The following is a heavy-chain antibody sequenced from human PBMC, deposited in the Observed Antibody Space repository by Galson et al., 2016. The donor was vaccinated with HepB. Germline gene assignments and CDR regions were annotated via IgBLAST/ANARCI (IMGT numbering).Heavy chain of an antibody. D-gene: IGHD3-10*01. CDR3: AKSLWSGHYYFDY. J-gene: IGHJ4*02. CDR2: ISGDGATT. V-gene: IGHV3-23*01. Sequence: SLRLSCAASGFTFSTYAMSWVRQAPGKGPEWVSVISGDGATTFYADPVKGRCTISRDNSKNTTYLQMNSLRAEDTAIYYCAKSLWSGHYYFDYWGQGDLVPVSS. CDR1: GFTFSTYA.